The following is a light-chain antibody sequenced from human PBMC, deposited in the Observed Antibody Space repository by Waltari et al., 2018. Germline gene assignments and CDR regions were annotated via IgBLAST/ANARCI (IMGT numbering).Light chain of an antibody. J-gene: IGLJ2*01. CDR3: CSYTNTHVV. CDR2: EAT. CDR1: SSDVGINNL. V-gene: IGLV2-14*02. Sequence: QSALTPPPSVSGSPGQSITISWTGTSSDVGINNLLSWYHPHPGQTPKPMIYEATNRTPGVSKRYSGSKAGNTASRTISGLQAEDEGDYYCCSYTNTHVVFGGGTKLTVL.